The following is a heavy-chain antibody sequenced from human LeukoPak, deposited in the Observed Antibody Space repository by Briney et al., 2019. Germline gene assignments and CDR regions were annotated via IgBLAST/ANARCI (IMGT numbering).Heavy chain of an antibody. CDR1: GFTFSSYG. V-gene: IGHV3-33*01. D-gene: IGHD1-26*01. Sequence: GGSLRLSCAASGFTFSSYGMHWVRQAPGKGLEWVAVIWYDGSNKYYADSVKGRFTISRDNSKNTLYLQMNSLRAKDTAVYYCARDRSGSYYWFDPWGQGTLVTVSS. CDR3: ARDRSGSYYWFDP. CDR2: IWYDGSNK. J-gene: IGHJ5*02.